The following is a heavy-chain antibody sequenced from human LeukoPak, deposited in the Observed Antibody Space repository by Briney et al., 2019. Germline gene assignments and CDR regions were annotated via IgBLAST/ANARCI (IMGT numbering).Heavy chain of an antibody. D-gene: IGHD6-13*01. CDR3: ARGSAAGTVKYYFDY. Sequence: SETLSLTCIVSGDSITNHYWSLIRRPPGKGLEWIGYIYYSGSTNYNPSLKSRVTISVDTSKNQFSLKLSSVTAADTAVSYCARGSAAGTVKYYFDYWGQGTLVTVSS. CDR2: IYYSGST. CDR1: GDSITNHY. J-gene: IGHJ4*02. V-gene: IGHV4-59*11.